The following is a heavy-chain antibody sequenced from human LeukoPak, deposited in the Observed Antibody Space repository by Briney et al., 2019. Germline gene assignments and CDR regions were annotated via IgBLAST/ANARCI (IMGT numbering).Heavy chain of an antibody. CDR1: GGSISSYY. D-gene: IGHD6-19*01. Sequence: PSETLSLTCTVSGGSISSYYWSWIRQPPGKGLEWIGYIYYSGSTYYNPSLKRRVTISVDTSKNQFSLKLSSVTAADTAVYYCARRGAVAGTSFAFDYWGQGTLVTVSS. V-gene: IGHV4-59*04. CDR2: IYYSGST. CDR3: ARRGAVAGTSFAFDY. J-gene: IGHJ4*02.